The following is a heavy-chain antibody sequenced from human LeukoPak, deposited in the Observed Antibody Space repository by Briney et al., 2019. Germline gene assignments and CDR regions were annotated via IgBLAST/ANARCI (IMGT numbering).Heavy chain of an antibody. CDR1: GGSISSYY. Sequence: SETLSLTCTVSGGSISSYYWSWIRQPAGKGLEWIGRIYTSGSTNYNPSLKSRVTMSVDTSKNQFSLKLSSVTAADTAVYYCARGEGLGYCSSTSCSPDHEAFDIWGQGTMVTVSS. CDR2: IYTSGST. J-gene: IGHJ3*02. D-gene: IGHD2-2*01. V-gene: IGHV4-4*07. CDR3: ARGEGLGYCSSTSCSPDHEAFDI.